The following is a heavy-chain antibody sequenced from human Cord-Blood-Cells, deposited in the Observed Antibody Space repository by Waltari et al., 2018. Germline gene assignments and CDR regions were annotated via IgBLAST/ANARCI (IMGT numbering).Heavy chain of an antibody. CDR2: IYYSGST. CDR3: ARDPGYSGYLDY. J-gene: IGHJ4*02. V-gene: IGHV4-61*01. CDR1: GGSVRSGSYY. D-gene: IGHD5-12*01. Sequence: QVQLQESGPGLVKPSETLSLTCTVSGGSVRSGSYYWSWLRQPPGKGLEWIGYIYYSGSTNYNPSLKSRVTISVDTSKNQFSLKLSSVTAADTAVYYCARDPGYSGYLDYWGQGTLVTVSS.